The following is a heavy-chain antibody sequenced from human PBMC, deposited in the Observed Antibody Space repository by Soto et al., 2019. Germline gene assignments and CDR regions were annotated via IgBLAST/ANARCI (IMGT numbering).Heavy chain of an antibody. J-gene: IGHJ4*01. V-gene: IGHV1-69*13. D-gene: IGHD3-22*01. Sequence: SVKVSCKASGGTFSIYLISWVRQAPGQGLEWMGGIIPIFGTANYAQKFQGRATFTADESTTTVDMELSSLRSEDTAVYYCARSNYYYASSGHNYEDIAYCGQGTRVTISS. CDR2: IIPIFGTA. CDR1: GGTFSIYL. CDR3: ARSNYYYASSGHNYEDIAY.